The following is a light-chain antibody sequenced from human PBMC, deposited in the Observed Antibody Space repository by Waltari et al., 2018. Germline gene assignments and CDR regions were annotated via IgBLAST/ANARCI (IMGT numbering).Light chain of an antibody. J-gene: IGLJ2*01. CDR2: GKN. CDR3: ATWDDRLTAV. Sequence: QSILTQPPSASGTPGRTVTISCSGSNSNVGANSVCWYQQLPGTAPKLLLFGKNQRPSGVPDRFSGSKSGTSASLAIRGLRSEDEADYYCATWDDRLTAVFGGGTKLTVL. CDR1: NSNVGANS. V-gene: IGLV1-47*01.